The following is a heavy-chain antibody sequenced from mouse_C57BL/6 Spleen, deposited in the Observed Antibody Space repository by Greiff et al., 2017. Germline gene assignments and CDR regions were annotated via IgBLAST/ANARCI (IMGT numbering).Heavy chain of an antibody. CDR3: ARDDYDFYAMDY. J-gene: IGHJ4*01. V-gene: IGHV5-4*01. CDR1: GFTFSSYA. D-gene: IGHD2-4*01. Sequence: EVQLKESGGGLVKPGGSLKLSCAASGFTFSSYAMSWVRQTPEKRLEWVATISDGGSYTYYPDNVKGRFTISRDNAKNNLYLQMSHLKSEDTAMYYCARDDYDFYAMDYWGQGTSVTVSS. CDR2: ISDGGSYT.